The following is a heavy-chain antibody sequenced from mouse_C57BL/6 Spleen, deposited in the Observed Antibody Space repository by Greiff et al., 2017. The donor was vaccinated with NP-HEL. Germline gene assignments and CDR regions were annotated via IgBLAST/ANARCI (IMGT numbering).Heavy chain of an antibody. Sequence: QVQLQQPGAELVMPGASVKLSCKASGYTFTSYWMHWVKQRPGQGLEWIGEIDPSDSYTNYNQKFKGKSTLTVDKSSSTAYMQLSSLTSEDSAVYYCARDGAMDYWGKGTSVTVSS. J-gene: IGHJ4*01. CDR2: IDPSDSYT. CDR1: GYTFTSYW. V-gene: IGHV1-69*01. D-gene: IGHD2-3*01. CDR3: ARDGAMDY.